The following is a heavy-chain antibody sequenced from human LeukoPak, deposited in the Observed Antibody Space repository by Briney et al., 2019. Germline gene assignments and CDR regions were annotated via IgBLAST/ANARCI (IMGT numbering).Heavy chain of an antibody. Sequence: SETLSLTCAVYGGSFSGYYWSWIRQPPGKGLEWIGEIIHSGSTNYNPSLKSRVTISVDTSKNQFSLKLSSVTAADTAVYYCARGGRITIFGVVIIRTRSFDYWGQGTLVTVSS. J-gene: IGHJ4*02. V-gene: IGHV4-34*01. CDR2: IIHSGST. D-gene: IGHD3-3*01. CDR1: GGSFSGYY. CDR3: ARGGRITIFGVVIIRTRSFDY.